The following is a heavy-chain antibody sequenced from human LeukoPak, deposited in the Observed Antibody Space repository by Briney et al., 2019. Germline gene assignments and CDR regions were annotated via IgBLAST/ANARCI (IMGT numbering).Heavy chain of an antibody. Sequence: PSETLSLTCTVSGGSISPYYWSWLRQSPGKGLEWIGYIYYRGSTDYNPSLKSRVTISVDTSKNQFSLKLSSVTAADTAVYYCARDRHWTNDWVFDYWGQGTLVTVSS. D-gene: IGHD1/OR15-1a*01. CDR2: IYYRGST. CDR1: GGSISPYY. V-gene: IGHV4-59*01. J-gene: IGHJ4*02. CDR3: ARDRHWTNDWVFDY.